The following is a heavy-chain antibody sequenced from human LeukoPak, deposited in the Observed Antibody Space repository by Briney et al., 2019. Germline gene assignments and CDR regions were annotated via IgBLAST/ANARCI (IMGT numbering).Heavy chain of an antibody. CDR2: IGTAGDT. CDR3: ARGSVLKGFDY. V-gene: IGHV3-13*01. CDR1: GFTFSSYD. D-gene: IGHD2-8*01. J-gene: IGHJ4*02. Sequence: GGSLRLSCAASGFTFSSYDMHWVRQATGKGLEWVSAIGTAGDTYYPDSVKGRFTISRENAKNSLYLQMNSLRAGDTAVYYCARGSVLKGFDYWGQGTLVTVSS.